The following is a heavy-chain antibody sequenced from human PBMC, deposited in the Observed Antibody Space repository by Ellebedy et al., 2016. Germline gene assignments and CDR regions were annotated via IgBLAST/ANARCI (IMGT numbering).Heavy chain of an antibody. V-gene: IGHV1-2*02. CDR3: AREIGIVGAELPDY. CDR1: GYTFTGYY. CDR2: INPNSGGT. D-gene: IGHD1-26*01. J-gene: IGHJ4*02. Sequence: ASVKVSCXASGYTFTGYYMHWVRQAPGQGLEWMGWINPNSGGTNYAQKFQGRVTMTRDTSISTAYMELRSLRSDDTAVYYCAREIGIVGAELPDYWGQGTLVTVSS.